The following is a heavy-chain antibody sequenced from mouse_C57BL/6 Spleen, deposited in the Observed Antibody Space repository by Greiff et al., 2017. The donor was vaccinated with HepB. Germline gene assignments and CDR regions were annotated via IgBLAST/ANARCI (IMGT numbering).Heavy chain of an antibody. CDR2: ISDGGSYT. Sequence: EVQRVESGGGLVKPGGSLKLSCAASGFTFSSYAMSWVRQTPEKRLEWVATISDGGSYTYYPDNVKGRFTISRDNAKNNLYLQMSHLKSEETAMYYCARDCGYFDVWGTGTTVTVSS. V-gene: IGHV5-4*01. CDR3: ARDCGYFDV. CDR1: GFTFSSYA. J-gene: IGHJ1*03.